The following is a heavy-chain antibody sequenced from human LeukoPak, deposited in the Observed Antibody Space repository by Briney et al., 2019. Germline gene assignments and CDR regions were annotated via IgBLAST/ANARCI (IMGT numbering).Heavy chain of an antibody. CDR1: GFTFSSYA. Sequence: GGSLSLSCAAAGFTFSSYAMSRVPQAPGKGLEWVSAISGSGGSTYYTDSVKGRFTISRDNSKNTLYLQMNSLRAEDTAVYYCAKDLMRGYSYGYFDYWGQGTLVTVSS. CDR2: ISGSGGST. V-gene: IGHV3-23*01. J-gene: IGHJ4*02. CDR3: AKDLMRGYSYGYFDY. D-gene: IGHD5-18*01.